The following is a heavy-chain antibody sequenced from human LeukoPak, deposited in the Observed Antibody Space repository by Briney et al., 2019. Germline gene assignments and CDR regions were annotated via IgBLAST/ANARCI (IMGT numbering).Heavy chain of an antibody. D-gene: IGHD1-26*01. V-gene: IGHV1-24*01. CDR2: FDPEDGET. CDR1: GYTLTELS. CDR3: STVRVGLIMIAFDI. Sequence: ASVKVSCKVSGYTLTELSMHWVRQAPGKGLEWMGGFDPEDGETIYAQKFQGRVTMTEDTSTDTAYMELSSLRSEDTAVYYCSTVRVGLIMIAFDIWGQGTMVTVSS. J-gene: IGHJ3*02.